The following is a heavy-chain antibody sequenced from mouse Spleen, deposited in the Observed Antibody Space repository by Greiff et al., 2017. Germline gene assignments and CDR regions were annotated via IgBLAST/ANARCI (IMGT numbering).Heavy chain of an antibody. Sequence: EVKLVESGGGLVKPGGSLKLSCAASGFTFSDYYMYWVRQTPEKRLEWVATISDGGSYTYYPDSVKGRFTISRDNAKNNLYLQMSSLKSEDTAMYYCARDHYYGNFTRFAYWGQGTLVTVSA. J-gene: IGHJ3*01. CDR1: GFTFSDYY. D-gene: IGHD2-1*01. CDR2: ISDGGSYT. CDR3: ARDHYYGNFTRFAY. V-gene: IGHV5-4*02.